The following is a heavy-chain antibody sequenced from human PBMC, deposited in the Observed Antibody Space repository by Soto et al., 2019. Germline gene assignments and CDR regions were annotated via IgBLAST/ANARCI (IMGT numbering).Heavy chain of an antibody. D-gene: IGHD3-3*01. CDR1: GGTFSSYA. J-gene: IGHJ6*02. Sequence: ASVKVSCKASGGTFSSYAISWVRQAPGQGLEWMGGIIPIFGTANYAQKFQGRVTITADESTSTAYMELSSLRSEDTAVYYCARAMVAWSGYYVHGMEVWGQGTTVTVSS. V-gene: IGHV1-69*13. CDR2: IIPIFGTA. CDR3: ARAMVAWSGYYVHGMEV.